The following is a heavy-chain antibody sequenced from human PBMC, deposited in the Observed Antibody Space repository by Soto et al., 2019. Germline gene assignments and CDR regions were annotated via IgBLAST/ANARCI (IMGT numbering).Heavy chain of an antibody. Sequence: QVQLQESGPGLVKPSQTLSLTCTVSGGSISSVGYYWNWIRQHPGKDLEWVGYISYSGITHHNPSLKSRLVISVDTSSIPVPLNLCSVTAADAVVYYCAREVGDLGPRFDPWGQGTLVTVSS. J-gene: IGHJ5*02. CDR3: AREVGDLGPRFDP. D-gene: IGHD1-26*01. CDR2: ISYSGIT. CDR1: GGSISSVGYY. V-gene: IGHV4-31*03.